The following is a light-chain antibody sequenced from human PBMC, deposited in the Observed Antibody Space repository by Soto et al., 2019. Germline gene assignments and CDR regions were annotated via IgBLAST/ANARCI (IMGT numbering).Light chain of an antibody. CDR2: EVS. V-gene: IGLV2-14*01. CDR3: SSYTSSSTLG. Sequence: QSVLNQPASVSGSPGQAITISCTGTSSDVGGYNYVSWYQQHPGKAPKLMIYEVSNRPSGVSNRFSGSKSGNTASLTISGLQAEDEADYYCSSYTSSSTLGFGTGTKVTVL. J-gene: IGLJ1*01. CDR1: SSDVGGYNY.